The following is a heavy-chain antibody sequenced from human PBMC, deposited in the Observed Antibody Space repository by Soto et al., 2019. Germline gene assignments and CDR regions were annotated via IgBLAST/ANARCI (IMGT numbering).Heavy chain of an antibody. V-gene: IGHV3-30*18. CDR2: ISYDGSNK. J-gene: IGHJ2*01. D-gene: IGHD1-26*01. CDR1: GFTFSSYG. CDR3: AKTSIVGATDRAEYYWYFDL. Sequence: QEQLVESVGSVVQPGRSLRLSCAASGFTFSSYGMHWVRQAPGKGLEWVAVISYDGSNKYYADSVKGRFTISRDNTKNTLYLQMNSLRAEDTAVYYCAKTSIVGATDRAEYYWYFDLWGRGTLVTVSS.